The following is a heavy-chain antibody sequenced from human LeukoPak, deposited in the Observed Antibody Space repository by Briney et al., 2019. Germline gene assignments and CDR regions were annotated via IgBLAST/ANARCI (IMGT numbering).Heavy chain of an antibody. CDR3: YYGDYSELLDY. D-gene: IGHD4-17*01. Sequence: PGGSLRLSCAASGFTFSSYWMHWVRQAPGKGLVWVSRINSDGSSTSYADSVKGRFTISRDNSKNTLYLQMNSLRAEDTAVYYCYYGDYSELLDYWGQGTLVTVSS. CDR2: INSDGSST. J-gene: IGHJ4*02. V-gene: IGHV3-74*01. CDR1: GFTFSSYW.